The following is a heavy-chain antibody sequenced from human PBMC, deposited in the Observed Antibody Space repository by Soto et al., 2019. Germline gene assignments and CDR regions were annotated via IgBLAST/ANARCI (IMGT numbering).Heavy chain of an antibody. J-gene: IGHJ4*02. V-gene: IGHV3-21*01. Sequence: EVQLVESGGGLVKPGGSLRLSCAASGFTFSPYNLKWVRQARGKVLEWVSSISSSGKYIYYADSMEGRLTISRDNAQSSLFLQMNSLRADDTAVYYCVRYLSSSESLYAFWGQGTRVTVSS. CDR2: ISSSGKYI. CDR3: VRYLSSSESLYAF. CDR1: GFTFSPYN. D-gene: IGHD2-8*01.